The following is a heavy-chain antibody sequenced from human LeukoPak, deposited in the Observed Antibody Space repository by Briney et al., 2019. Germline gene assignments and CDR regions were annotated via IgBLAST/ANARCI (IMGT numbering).Heavy chain of an antibody. Sequence: ASVKVSCKASGGTFRSYAISWVRQAPGQGLEWMGWINPNSGGTNYAQKFQGGVTLTRDTSISTAYMELSRLRSDDTAVYYCARGETVYGGAIVYWGQGTLVTVSS. J-gene: IGHJ4*02. D-gene: IGHD3-16*02. CDR3: ARGETVYGGAIVY. V-gene: IGHV1-2*02. CDR2: INPNSGGT. CDR1: GGTFRSYA.